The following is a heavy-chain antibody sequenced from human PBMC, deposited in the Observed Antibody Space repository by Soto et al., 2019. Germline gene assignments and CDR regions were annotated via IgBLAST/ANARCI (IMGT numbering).Heavy chain of an antibody. CDR2: ISWNSGSR. CDR3: AKAYGGERYYRMDV. J-gene: IGHJ6*02. V-gene: IGHV3-9*01. CDR1: GFSFDDYA. Sequence: EVQLVESGGGLVQPGRSLRLSCAASGFSFDDYAMHWVRQAPVKGLEWVSGISWNSGSRDYADSVKGRFTISRDNAKNSLYLQMNSLRAEDTALYHCAKAYGGERYYRMDVWGHGTTVTVSS. D-gene: IGHD4-17*01.